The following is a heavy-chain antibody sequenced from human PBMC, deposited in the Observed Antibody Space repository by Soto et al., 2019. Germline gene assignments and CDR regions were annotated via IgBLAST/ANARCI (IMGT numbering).Heavy chain of an antibody. CDR2: IYWDDDK. D-gene: IGHD2-15*01. J-gene: IGHJ4*02. Sequence: ESGPTLVNPTQTLTLTCTFSGFSLSTTGVGVGWIRQPPGEALEWLALIYWDDDKRYSPSLRNRLTVTKDTSKNQVVLTMTNMDPVDTATYYCAHKSDLYCRGGSCYSLWGQGTLVTVSS. CDR1: GFSLSTTGVG. CDR3: AHKSDLYCRGGSCYSL. V-gene: IGHV2-5*02.